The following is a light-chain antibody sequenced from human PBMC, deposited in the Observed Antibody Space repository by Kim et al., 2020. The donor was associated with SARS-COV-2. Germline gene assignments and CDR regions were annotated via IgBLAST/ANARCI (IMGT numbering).Light chain of an antibody. CDR2: DVN. J-gene: IGLJ3*02. V-gene: IGLV2-14*03. CDR1: SSDVGGYNY. Sequence: QSALSQPASVSGSPGQSITISCTGTSSDVGGYNYVSWYQHHPGGVPKLIMYDVNKRPSGVSDRFSGSQSGNTASLTISGLQAEDEADYYCSSYTSSITVVFGGGTQLTVL. CDR3: SSYTSSITVV.